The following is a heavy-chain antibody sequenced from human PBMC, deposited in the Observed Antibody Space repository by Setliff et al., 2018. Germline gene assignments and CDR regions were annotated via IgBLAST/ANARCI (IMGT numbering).Heavy chain of an antibody. J-gene: IGHJ2*01. Sequence: SETLSLTCTVSGGSISGYYWTWIRQTPEMGLEWIGHVHSSGNTHINPSLGSRVSMSVDTYQNQCSLKVSSMTSADTAGYYCARGGSAWAWHYQLWGRGVLVTVSS. CDR1: GGSISGYY. D-gene: IGHD3-16*01. CDR2: VHSSGNT. CDR3: ARGGSAWAWHYQL. V-gene: IGHV4-59*01.